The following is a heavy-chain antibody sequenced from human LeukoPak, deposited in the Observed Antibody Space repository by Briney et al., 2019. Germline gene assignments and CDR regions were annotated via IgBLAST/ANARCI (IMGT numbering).Heavy chain of an antibody. Sequence: RGSLRLSCAASGFTFCSYGMSWVRQDPGKGLEWVSAISGSGGSTYYADSVKGRFTISRDNAKNTLYLQMNSLRAEDTAVYYCARGYYYDSSGYLLDYWGQGTLVTVSS. CDR3: ARGYYYDSSGYLLDY. CDR1: GFTFCSYG. CDR2: ISGSGGST. V-gene: IGHV3-23*01. D-gene: IGHD3-22*01. J-gene: IGHJ4*02.